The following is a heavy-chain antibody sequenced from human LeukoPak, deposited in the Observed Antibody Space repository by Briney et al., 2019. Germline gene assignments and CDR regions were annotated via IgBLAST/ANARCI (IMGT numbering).Heavy chain of an antibody. CDR3: ARADGSFDAFDI. J-gene: IGHJ3*02. CDR1: GYTFTNYG. V-gene: IGHV1-18*01. Sequence: ASVKVSCKASGYTFTNYGITWVRQAPGQGLEWMGWIDSRNGHTKYGQKFQGRVIMTTDTSTSTTYMELRSLRSDDTAVYYCARADGSFDAFDIWGQGTMVTVSS. D-gene: IGHD1-26*01. CDR2: IDSRNGHT.